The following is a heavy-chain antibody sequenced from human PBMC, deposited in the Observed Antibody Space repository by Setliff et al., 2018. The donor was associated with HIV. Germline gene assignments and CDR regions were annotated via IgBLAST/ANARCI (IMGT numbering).Heavy chain of an antibody. V-gene: IGHV4-39*01. Sequence: PSETLSLTCTVSGGSISTATFYWNWIRQPPGKALEWLGIVYYTGSTNYNPSLKSRVAMSVDTSRNQFSLKLTSVTAADTAVYYCARAFGYYDFWSGYSGDEFDIWGQGTTVTVSS. D-gene: IGHD3-3*01. J-gene: IGHJ3*02. CDR1: GGSISTATFY. CDR3: ARAFGYYDFWSGYSGDEFDI. CDR2: VYYTGST.